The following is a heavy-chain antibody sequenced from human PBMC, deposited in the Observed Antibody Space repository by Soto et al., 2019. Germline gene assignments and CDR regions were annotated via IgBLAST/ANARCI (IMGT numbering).Heavy chain of an antibody. D-gene: IGHD6-19*01. V-gene: IGHV2-5*02. CDR2: IYWDDDK. CDR3: ALEYSSGWQYPDRVHFDY. J-gene: IGHJ4*02. CDR1: GFSLSTSGVG. Sequence: QITLKESGPTLVKPTQTLTLTCTFSGFSLSTSGVGVGWIRQPPGKALEWLALIYWDDDKRYSPSLNSRLTITKDTSKNQVVLTMTNMDPVDTATYYCALEYSSGWQYPDRVHFDYWCQGTLVTVSS.